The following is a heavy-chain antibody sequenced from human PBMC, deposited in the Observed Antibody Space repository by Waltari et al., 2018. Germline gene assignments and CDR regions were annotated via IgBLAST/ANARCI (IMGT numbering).Heavy chain of an antibody. Sequence: QVQLVQSGAEVKKPGASVKVSCKASGYTFTGYYMHWVRQAPGHGLEWRGWINPNSGGTNYAQKFQGRVTMTRDTSISTAYMELSRLRSDETAVYYCARDSSSGWAEFDLWGRGTLVTVSS. D-gene: IGHD6-19*01. V-gene: IGHV1-2*02. J-gene: IGHJ2*01. CDR1: GYTFTGYY. CDR3: ARDSSSGWAEFDL. CDR2: INPNSGGT.